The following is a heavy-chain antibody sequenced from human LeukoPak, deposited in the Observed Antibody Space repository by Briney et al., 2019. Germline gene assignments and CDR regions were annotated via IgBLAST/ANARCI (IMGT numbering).Heavy chain of an antibody. CDR1: GYTFTSYG. J-gene: IGHJ4*02. Sequence: APVKVSCKPSGYTFTSYGISWVRQAPGQGLQWMGWINPNSGGTNYAQKFQGRITLTRDTSITTAYMELSSLKSDDTAIYYCATIRGGPAYWGQGTLVTVSS. D-gene: IGHD1-14*01. CDR3: ATIRGGPAY. CDR2: INPNSGGT. V-gene: IGHV1-2*02.